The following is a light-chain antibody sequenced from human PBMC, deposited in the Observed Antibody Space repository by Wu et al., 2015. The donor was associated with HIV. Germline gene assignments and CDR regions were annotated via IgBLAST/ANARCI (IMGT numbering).Light chain of an antibody. V-gene: IGKV1-39*01. CDR1: QTISTF. CDR2: AAS. Sequence: DIQMTQSPTSLSASVGGRVTVACRASQTISTFLNWYQQKPGKAPRLLIYAASSLQSGVPSRFSGSGSGTDFTLTISGLQPEDFGTYYCQQSYSTPRVTFGQGTKVEIK. CDR3: QQSYSTPRVT. J-gene: IGKJ1*01.